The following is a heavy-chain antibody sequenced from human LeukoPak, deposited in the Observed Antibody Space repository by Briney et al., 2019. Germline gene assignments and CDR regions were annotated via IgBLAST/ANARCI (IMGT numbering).Heavy chain of an antibody. V-gene: IGHV4-39*07. J-gene: IGHJ4*02. CDR3: ARERGYDFWSGYLYYFDY. D-gene: IGHD3-3*01. CDR1: GGSITSSSYY. Sequence: SETLSLTCTVSGGSITSSSYYWGWIRQPPGKGLEWIGSIYYSGSTHYTPSLKSRVTISIDTSKNQFSLKLSSVTAADTAVYYCARERGYDFWSGYLYYFDYWGQGTLVTVSS. CDR2: IYYSGST.